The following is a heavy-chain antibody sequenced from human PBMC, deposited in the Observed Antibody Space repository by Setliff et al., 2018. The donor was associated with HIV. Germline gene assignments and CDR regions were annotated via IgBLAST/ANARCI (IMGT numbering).Heavy chain of an antibody. CDR1: GYTFTSYA. J-gene: IGHJ4*02. V-gene: IGHV1-3*01. CDR2: ISPNNGDT. CDR3: TKGVQRLRPYYFDS. Sequence: GASVKVSCKASGYTFTSYAMHWVRQAPGQGLEWMGWISPNNGDTNIPQTFQGRFTISRDNSKNTLYLQMNSLRVEDTAIYYCTKGVQRLRPYYFDSWGQGTLVTVSS. D-gene: IGHD4-17*01.